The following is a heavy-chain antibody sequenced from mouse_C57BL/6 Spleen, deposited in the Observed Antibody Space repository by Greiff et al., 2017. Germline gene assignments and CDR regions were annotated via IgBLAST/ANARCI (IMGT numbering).Heavy chain of an antibody. J-gene: IGHJ4*01. D-gene: IGHD2-3*01. CDR3: ARSNGYYSYYYAMDY. V-gene: IGHV1-59*01. CDR2: IDPSDSYT. Sequence: QVQLQQPGAELVRPGTSVKLSCKASGYTFTSYWMHWVKQRPGQGLEWIGVIDPSDSYTNYNQKFKGKATLTVDTSSSTAYMQLSSLTSEDSAVYYCARSNGYYSYYYAMDYWGQGTSVTVSS. CDR1: GYTFTSYW.